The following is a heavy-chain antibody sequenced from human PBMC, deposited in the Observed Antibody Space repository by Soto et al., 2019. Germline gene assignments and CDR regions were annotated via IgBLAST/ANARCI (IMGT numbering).Heavy chain of an antibody. D-gene: IGHD2-8*01. J-gene: IGHJ6*02. CDR2: INPNSGGT. Sequence: ASVKVSCKASGYTFTGYYMHWVRQAPGQGLEWMGWINPNSGGTNYAQKFQGWVTMTRDTSISTAYMELSRLRSDDTAVYYCEREKGRRYCTTGVCYGPSYYYYGLDVWGQGTTVTVSS. CDR3: EREKGRRYCTTGVCYGPSYYYYGLDV. CDR1: GYTFTGYY. V-gene: IGHV1-2*04.